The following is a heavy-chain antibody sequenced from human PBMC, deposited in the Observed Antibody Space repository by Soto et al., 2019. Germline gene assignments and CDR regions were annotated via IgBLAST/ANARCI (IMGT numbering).Heavy chain of an antibody. CDR1: GYTLTELS. CDR3: ARGQVYDILTGPGDDAFDI. Sequence: ASVKVSCKVSGYTLTELSMHWVRQAPGKGLEWMGGFDPEVGITIYAQKFQGRVTITEDKSTSTVYMELSSLRSEDTAVYYCARGQVYDILTGPGDDAFDIWGQGTMVTVSS. J-gene: IGHJ3*02. V-gene: IGHV1-24*01. D-gene: IGHD3-9*01. CDR2: FDPEVGIT.